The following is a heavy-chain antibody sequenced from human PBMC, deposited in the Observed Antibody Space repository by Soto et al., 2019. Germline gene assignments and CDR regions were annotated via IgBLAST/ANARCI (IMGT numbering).Heavy chain of an antibody. V-gene: IGHV3-48*01. CDR2: ISSSSSTI. Sequence: EVQLVGSGGGLVQPGGSLRLSCVASGFTFSSYSMNWVRQAPGKGLEWVSYISSSSSTIYYADSVKGRFTISRDNAKNPVSMQMNNLRAEDTAVYYWARVLAGTIRYGMDVWGQGTTVTVS. CDR3: ARVLAGTIRYGMDV. CDR1: GFTFSSYS. J-gene: IGHJ6*02. D-gene: IGHD4-17*01.